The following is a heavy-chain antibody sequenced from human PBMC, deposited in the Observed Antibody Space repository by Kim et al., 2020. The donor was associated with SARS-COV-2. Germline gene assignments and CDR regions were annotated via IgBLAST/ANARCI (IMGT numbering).Heavy chain of an antibody. CDR2: IIPILGIV. CDR1: GGTFSSYA. D-gene: IGHD3-3*01. J-gene: IGHJ4*02. V-gene: IGHV1-69*04. CDR3: AAEYDFWSGYQEGSASDY. Sequence: SVKVSCKASGGTFSSYAISWVRQAPGQGLEWMGRIIPILGIVKYSQKFQGRVTITAVKSTSTAYMDLSSLRSEDTAVYYCAAEYDFWSGYQEGSASDYWGQGTLVTVSS.